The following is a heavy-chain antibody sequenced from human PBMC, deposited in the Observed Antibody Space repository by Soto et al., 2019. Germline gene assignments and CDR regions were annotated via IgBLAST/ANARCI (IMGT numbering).Heavy chain of an antibody. D-gene: IGHD2-15*01. V-gene: IGHV1-69*12. CDR2: IIPIIPTP. Sequence: QVQLVQSGAEVKKPGSSVTVSCKASGGTFGNSAISWVRQAPGQGLEWMGGIIPIIPTPDYAQKFQRRVTITADESTSTAYIELTSLRSEDTAVYYCARDKDRQQLGCNYYYGIDGWGQGSTVTVSS. J-gene: IGHJ6*02. CDR1: GGTFGNSA. CDR3: ARDKDRQQLGCNYYYGIDG.